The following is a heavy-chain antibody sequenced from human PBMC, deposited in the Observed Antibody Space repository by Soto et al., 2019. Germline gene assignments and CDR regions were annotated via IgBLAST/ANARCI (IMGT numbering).Heavy chain of an antibody. D-gene: IGHD6-19*01. Sequence: DVPLVESVGGLVQPGRSLRLSCAASGFTFENFAMHWVRQVPGNGLEWVSGMSWNSGGIGYADFVKGRFTISRDNAKNSLFLEMNSLRSEDTALYFCAKDLGGWYAAGAGFDFWGPGILVTVSS. CDR3: AKDLGGWYAAGAGFDF. J-gene: IGHJ4*02. CDR2: MSWNSGGI. V-gene: IGHV3-9*01. CDR1: GFTFENFA.